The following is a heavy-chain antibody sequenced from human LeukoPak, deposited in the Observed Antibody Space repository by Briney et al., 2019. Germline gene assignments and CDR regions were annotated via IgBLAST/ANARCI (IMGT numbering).Heavy chain of an antibody. V-gene: IGHV4-4*07. CDR1: GGSISSYY. CDR2: IYTSGST. Sequence: PSETLSLTCTVSGGSISSYYWSWIRQPAGKGLEWIGRIYTSGSTNYNPPLKSRVTMSVDTSKNQFSLKLSSVTAADTAVYYCARSPRYCSSTSCYTGAFDIWGQGTMVTVSS. J-gene: IGHJ3*02. D-gene: IGHD2-2*02. CDR3: ARSPRYCSSTSCYTGAFDI.